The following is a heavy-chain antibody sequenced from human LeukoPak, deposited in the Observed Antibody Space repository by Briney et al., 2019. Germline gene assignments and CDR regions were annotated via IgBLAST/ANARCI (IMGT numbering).Heavy chain of an antibody. CDR3: ARVDPNYYDSSGYYSQEGYFRQ. CDR2: ISYDGSKK. Sequence: GGSLSLSCAASGFTFNSYSMNWVRQAPDKGLEWVALISYDGSKKFFPDSVKGRFTISRDNSKNTVYLQLNNLRAEDTAVYYCARVDPNYYDSSGYYSQEGYFRQWGQCTLVTVSS. CDR1: GFTFNSYS. J-gene: IGHJ1*01. D-gene: IGHD3-22*01. V-gene: IGHV3-30*03.